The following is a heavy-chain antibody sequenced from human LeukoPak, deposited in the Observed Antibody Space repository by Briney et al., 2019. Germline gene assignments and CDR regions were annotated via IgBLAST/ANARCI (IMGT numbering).Heavy chain of an antibody. CDR3: ARAAGRLPFDY. J-gene: IGHJ4*02. V-gene: IGHV4-59*01. Sequence: PSETLSLTCTVSGGSISSYYWSWIRQPPGKGLEWIGYIYYSGSTNYNPSLKSRVTISVDTSKNQFSLKLSSVTAADTAVYYCARAAGRLPFDYWGQGTLVTVSS. CDR2: IYYSGST. CDR1: GGSISSYY.